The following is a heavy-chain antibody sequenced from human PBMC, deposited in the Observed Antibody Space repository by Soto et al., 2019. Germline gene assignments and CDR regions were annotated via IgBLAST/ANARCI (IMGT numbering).Heavy chain of an antibody. CDR3: GRGGTEVGGVVPHWFDP. V-gene: IGHV4-38-2*01. CDR1: GYTISRGAY. Sequence: PGGALCLTCDVYGYTISRGAYWGCSREPQGERLEWLGSGYDSRSTYYTPSLKSRVTMSVDTSKNKLSPKLSSVTAADTAVYYCGRGGTEVGGVVPHWFDPWGQGTLVTVSS. J-gene: IGHJ5*02. D-gene: IGHD3-16*01. CDR2: GYDSRST.